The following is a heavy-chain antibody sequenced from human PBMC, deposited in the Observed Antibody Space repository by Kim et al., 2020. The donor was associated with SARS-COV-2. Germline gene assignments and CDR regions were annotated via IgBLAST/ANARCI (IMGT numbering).Heavy chain of an antibody. CDR1: GGSISGYY. CDR2: IYTSGST. Sequence: SETLSLTCTVSGGSISGYYWTWIRQPAGKGLEWIGRIYTSGSTNYNPSLESRVTMSVDTSKTKFSLELTSVTAADTAVYYCARGLTAAGANNSDYWGQGT. CDR3: ARGLTAAGANNSDY. D-gene: IGHD6-13*01. J-gene: IGHJ4*02. V-gene: IGHV4-4*07.